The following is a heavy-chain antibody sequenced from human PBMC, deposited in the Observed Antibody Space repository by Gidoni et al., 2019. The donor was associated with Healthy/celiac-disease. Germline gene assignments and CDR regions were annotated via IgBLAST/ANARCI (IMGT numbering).Heavy chain of an antibody. CDR2: IYYSGST. CDR1: GGSISSSTYY. CDR3: ARQLPGYSSGWYPNWFDP. Sequence: QLPLQESGPGLVKPSETLSLPCTVSGGSISSSTYYWGWIRQPPGQGLEWIGSIYYSGSTYYNPSLKSRVTISVDTSKNQFALKLSSVTAADTAVYYCARQLPGYSSGWYPNWFDPWGQGTLVTVSS. J-gene: IGHJ5*02. D-gene: IGHD6-19*01. V-gene: IGHV4-39*01.